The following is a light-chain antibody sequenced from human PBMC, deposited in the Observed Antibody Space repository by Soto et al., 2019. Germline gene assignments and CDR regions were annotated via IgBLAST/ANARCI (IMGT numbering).Light chain of an antibody. CDR3: KQRSNWPWT. J-gene: IGKJ1*01. Sequence: EIVLTQSPDTLSLSPGELATLSCRASQRLGTKFLAWYQQKAGQAPRLLIYDAYNRATGIPARFSGSGSGTDFTLTISSLEPEDFAVYYCKQRSNWPWTFGQGTKVDIK. V-gene: IGKV3-11*01. CDR1: QRLGTKF. CDR2: DAY.